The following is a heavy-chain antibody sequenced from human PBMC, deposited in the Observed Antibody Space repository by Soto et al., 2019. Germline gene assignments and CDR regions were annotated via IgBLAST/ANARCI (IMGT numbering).Heavy chain of an antibody. CDR3: ARGYSYGHGDYYYGMDV. CDR2: ISSSGSTI. Sequence: GSLRLSCAASGFTFSDYYMSWIRQALGKGLEWVSYISSSGSTIYYADSVKGRFTISRDNAKNSLYLQMNSLRAEDTAVYYCARGYSYGHGDYYYGMDVWGQGTTVTVSS. D-gene: IGHD5-18*01. J-gene: IGHJ6*02. V-gene: IGHV3-11*01. CDR1: GFTFSDYY.